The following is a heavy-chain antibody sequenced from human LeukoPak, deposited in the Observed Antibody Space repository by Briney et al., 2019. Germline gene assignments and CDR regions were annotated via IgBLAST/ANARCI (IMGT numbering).Heavy chain of an antibody. D-gene: IGHD1-26*01. CDR2: ISSSSSYI. J-gene: IGHJ5*02. CDR3: ARVNSGSYSQDWFDP. CDR1: GFTFSSYS. Sequence: PGGSLRLSCAASGFTFSSYSMNWVRQAPGKGLEWVSSISSSSSYIYYADSVKGRFTISRDNAKNSLYLQMNSLRDDDMALYYCARVNSGSYSQDWFDPWGQGTLVTVSS. V-gene: IGHV3-21*04.